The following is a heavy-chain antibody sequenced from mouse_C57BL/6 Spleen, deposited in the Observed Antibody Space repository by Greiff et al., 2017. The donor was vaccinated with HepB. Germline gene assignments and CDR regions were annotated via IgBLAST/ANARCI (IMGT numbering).Heavy chain of an antibody. V-gene: IGHV1-52*01. Sequence: VKLQQPGAELVRPGSSVKLSCKASGYTFTSYWMHWVKQRPIQGLEWIGNIDPSDSETHYNQKFKDKATLTVDKSSSTAYMQLSSLTSEDSAVYYCARTIYYDYDGFAYWGQGTLVTVSA. D-gene: IGHD2-4*01. CDR1: GYTFTSYW. J-gene: IGHJ3*01. CDR2: IDPSDSET. CDR3: ARTIYYDYDGFAY.